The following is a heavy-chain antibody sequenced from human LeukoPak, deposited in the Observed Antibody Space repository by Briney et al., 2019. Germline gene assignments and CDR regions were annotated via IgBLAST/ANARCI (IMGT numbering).Heavy chain of an antibody. J-gene: IGHJ6*03. CDR2: ISAYNGNT. V-gene: IGHV1-18*01. CDR3: ARADYYDSSGYYSSSSVSYRLLNYHYYYMDV. Sequence: ASVKVSCKASGYTFTSYGISWVRQAPGQGLEWMGWISAYNGNTNYAQKLQGRVTMTTDTSTSTAYMELRSLRSDDTAVYYCARADYYDSSGYYSSSSVSYRLLNYHYYYMDVWGKGTTVTVSS. D-gene: IGHD3-22*01. CDR1: GYTFTSYG.